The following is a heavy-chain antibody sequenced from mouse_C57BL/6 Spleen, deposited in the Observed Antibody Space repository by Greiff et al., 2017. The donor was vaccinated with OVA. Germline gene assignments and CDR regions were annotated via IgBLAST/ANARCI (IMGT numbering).Heavy chain of an antibody. J-gene: IGHJ2*01. V-gene: IGHV1-22*01. CDR3: ASLYYGYDDDY. D-gene: IGHD2-2*01. Sequence: EVQLQQSGPELVKPGASVKMSCKASGYTFTDYNMHWVKQSHGKSLEWIGYINPNNGGTSYNQKFKGKATLTVNQSSSTAYMELRSLTSEDSAVYYCASLYYGYDDDYWGQGTTLTVSS. CDR1: GYTFTDYN. CDR2: INPNNGGT.